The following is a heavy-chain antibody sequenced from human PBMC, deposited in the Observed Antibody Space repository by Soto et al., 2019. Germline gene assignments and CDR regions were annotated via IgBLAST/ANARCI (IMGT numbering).Heavy chain of an antibody. CDR1: GGSISSYY. D-gene: IGHD3-22*01. CDR2: IYYSGST. CDR3: ARNYYDSKGTEPFDP. Sequence: SETLSLTCTVSGGSISSYYWSWIRQPPGKGLEWIGYIYYSGSTNYNPSLKSRVTISVDTSKNQFSLKLSSVTAADTAVYYCARNYYDSKGTEPFDPWGQGTLVTVSS. V-gene: IGHV4-59*01. J-gene: IGHJ5*02.